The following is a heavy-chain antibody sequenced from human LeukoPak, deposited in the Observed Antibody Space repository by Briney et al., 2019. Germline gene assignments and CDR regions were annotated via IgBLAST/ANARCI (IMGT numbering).Heavy chain of an antibody. CDR3: ARGRSSSGYYYSFDY. CDR1: GGSFSGYY. CDR2: INHSGST. Sequence: PSETLSLTCAVYGGSFSGYYWSWIRQPPGKGLEWIGEINHSGSTNYNPSLKSRVTISVDTSKSQFSLKLSSVTAADTAVYYCARGRSSSGYYYSFDYWGQGTLVTVSS. V-gene: IGHV4-34*01. J-gene: IGHJ4*02. D-gene: IGHD3-22*01.